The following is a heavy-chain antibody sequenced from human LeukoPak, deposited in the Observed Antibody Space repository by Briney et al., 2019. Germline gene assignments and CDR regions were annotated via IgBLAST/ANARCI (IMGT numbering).Heavy chain of an antibody. CDR1: GFTFSTFW. V-gene: IGHV3-7*01. CDR2: IKRDGSET. J-gene: IGHJ4*02. Sequence: GGSLRLSCAVSGFTFSTFWMTWVRQAPGKGLKWVSNIKRDGSETYYVASVRGRFTISRDNAKNSLYLQMNSLRAEDTAVYFCARERETYNDYWGQGTLVTVSS. D-gene: IGHD1-1*01. CDR3: ARERETYNDY.